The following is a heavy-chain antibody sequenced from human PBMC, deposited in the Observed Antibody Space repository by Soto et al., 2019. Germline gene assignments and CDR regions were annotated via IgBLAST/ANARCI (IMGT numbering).Heavy chain of an antibody. CDR1: GFTFSSYA. D-gene: IGHD6-6*01. CDR2: ISSNGGST. J-gene: IGHJ6*02. Sequence: GGSLRLSCSASGFTFSSYAMHWVRQAPGKGLEYVSAISSNGGSTYYADSVKGRFTISRDNSKNTLYLQMSSLRAEDTAVYYCVKPHPSINRPINHNYYYYGMDVWGQGTTVTVSS. CDR3: VKPHPSINRPINHNYYYYGMDV. V-gene: IGHV3-64D*08.